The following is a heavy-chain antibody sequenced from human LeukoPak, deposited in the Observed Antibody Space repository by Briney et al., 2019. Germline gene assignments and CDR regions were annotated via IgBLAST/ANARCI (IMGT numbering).Heavy chain of an antibody. J-gene: IGHJ6*03. Sequence: PSETLSLTCTVSGGSISSYYWSWIRQPPGQGLEWIGYIYYSGSTNYNPSLKSRVTISVDTSKNQFSLKLSSVTAADTAVYYCARGGYCSSTSCYYYYYYMDVWGKGTTVTVSS. CDR1: GGSISSYY. V-gene: IGHV4-59*01. D-gene: IGHD2-2*01. CDR3: ARGGYCSSTSCYYYYYYMDV. CDR2: IYYSGST.